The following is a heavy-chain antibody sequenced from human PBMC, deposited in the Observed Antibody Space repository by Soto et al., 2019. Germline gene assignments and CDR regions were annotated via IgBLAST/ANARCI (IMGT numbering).Heavy chain of an antibody. CDR3: PKDRVVVVITTYPDY. J-gene: IGHJ4*02. D-gene: IGHD3-22*01. CDR1: GFTFSSYA. CDR2: ISGSGGST. V-gene: IGHV3-23*01. Sequence: GGSLRLSCAASGFTFSSYAMSWVRQAPGKGLEWVSAISGSGGSTYYADSVKGRFTISRDNYKNTLYLQMNSLRAEDTAVYYCPKDRVVVVITTYPDYWGQGTLVTVSS.